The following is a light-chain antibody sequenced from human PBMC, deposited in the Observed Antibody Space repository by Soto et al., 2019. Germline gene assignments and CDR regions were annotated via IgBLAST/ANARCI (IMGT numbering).Light chain of an antibody. CDR2: AAS. CDR3: QQLNSYPIT. V-gene: IGKV1-9*01. CDR1: QGINTL. Sequence: IQLTQSPSSLFSYVGDRVTITWGASQGINTLLAWYQQKAGKAPKLLIYAASTLQSGVPSRFSGIGSGTDFTLTLSSLQSEDFATYDGQQLNSYPITFCQGTRLEIK. J-gene: IGKJ5*01.